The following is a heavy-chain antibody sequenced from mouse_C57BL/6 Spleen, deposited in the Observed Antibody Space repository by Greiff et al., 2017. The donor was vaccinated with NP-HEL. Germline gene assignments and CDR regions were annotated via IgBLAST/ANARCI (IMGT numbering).Heavy chain of an antibody. CDR2: ISSGGSYT. Sequence: EVKLMESGGDLVKPGGSLKLSCAASGFTFSSYGMSWVRQTPDKRLEWVATISSGGSYTYYPDSVKGRFTIPRDNAKNTLYLQMSSLKSEDTAMYYCAGGGLRGGDYYAMDYWGQGTSVTVSS. V-gene: IGHV5-6*02. CDR1: GFTFSSYG. J-gene: IGHJ4*01. CDR3: AGGGLRGGDYYAMDY. D-gene: IGHD2-2*01.